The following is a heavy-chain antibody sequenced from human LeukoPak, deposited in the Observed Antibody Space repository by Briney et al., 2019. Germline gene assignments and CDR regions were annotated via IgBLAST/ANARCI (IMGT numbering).Heavy chain of an antibody. D-gene: IGHD5-24*01. Sequence: PGRSLRLSCAASGFTFSSYAMHWVPQAPGKGLEWVAVISYDGSNKYYADSVKGRFTISRDNSKNTLYLQMNSLRAEDTAVYYCARDPLEMATIYAFDIWGQGTMVTVSS. CDR2: ISYDGSNK. CDR1: GFTFSSYA. CDR3: ARDPLEMATIYAFDI. J-gene: IGHJ3*02. V-gene: IGHV3-30-3*01.